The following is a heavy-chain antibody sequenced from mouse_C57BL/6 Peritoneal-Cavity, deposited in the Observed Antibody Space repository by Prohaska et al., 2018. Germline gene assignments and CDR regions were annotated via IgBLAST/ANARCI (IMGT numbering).Heavy chain of an antibody. CDR3: GGRWYCNDRYFDV. CDR2: IYWDDDK. CDR1: GFSLSTSRMG. J-gene: IGHJ1*03. Sequence: QVTLKETGHGHLQFSQTLSLNCSSTGFSLSTSRMGVSWIRQPLGKGLEWLAHIYWDDDKRYNQSLKSPRRISNDTTSNQVDYMNTSRETTETSAIYCGGRWYCNDRYFDVWGTGTTVTVSS. D-gene: IGHD2-10*02. V-gene: IGHV8-12*01.